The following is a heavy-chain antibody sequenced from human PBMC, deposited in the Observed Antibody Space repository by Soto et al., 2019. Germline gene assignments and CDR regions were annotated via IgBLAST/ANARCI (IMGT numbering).Heavy chain of an antibody. V-gene: IGHV1-69*13. Sequence: ASVKVSCKASGGTFSTFGISWVRQAPGQGLEWMGGIIPFFGTAKYSQKFEDRISITADESTNTVYMDLRSLTSEDTAIYYCARSAPMDAGDKYYYDFWGQGALVTVYS. CDR2: IIPFFGTA. CDR1: GGTFSTFG. J-gene: IGHJ4*02. CDR3: ARSAPMDAGDKYYYDF. D-gene: IGHD3-16*01.